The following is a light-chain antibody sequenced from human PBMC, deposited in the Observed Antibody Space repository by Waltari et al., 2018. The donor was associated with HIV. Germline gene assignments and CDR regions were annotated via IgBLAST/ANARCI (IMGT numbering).Light chain of an antibody. CDR3: QSYDRISWV. Sequence: QSVLTQPPSVSGAPGQRVTISCTGTSSNIGAGYDAHWYQQLPGTAPKLLIYSSRARALGVPDRFSGSKSGTSASLVITGLQAEDEADYYCQSYDRISWVFGAGTKLTVL. V-gene: IGLV1-40*01. J-gene: IGLJ3*02. CDR1: SSNIGAGYD. CDR2: SSR.